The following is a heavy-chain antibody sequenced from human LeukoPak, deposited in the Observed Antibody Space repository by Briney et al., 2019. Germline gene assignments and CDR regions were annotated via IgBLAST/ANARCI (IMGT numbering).Heavy chain of an antibody. J-gene: IGHJ6*03. CDR1: GGSISNYY. D-gene: IGHD4-11*01. V-gene: IGHV4-59*01. CDR3: ARAPYTFYYFYMDV. Sequence: SETLSLNCTVSGGSISNYYWRWLRQPPGKGLEWMGFIYYSGSTNYNPSLKSRVTISVDTSKNQFSLKVRSVTPADTAVYYCARAPYTFYYFYMDVWGKGTTVTVSS. CDR2: IYYSGST.